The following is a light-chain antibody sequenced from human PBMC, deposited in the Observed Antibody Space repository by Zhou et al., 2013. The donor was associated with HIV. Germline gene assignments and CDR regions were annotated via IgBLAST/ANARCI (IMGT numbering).Light chain of an antibody. CDR2: SAS. CDR1: QGVSNS. Sequence: DIQMTQSPSSLSASVGDRVTITCRASQGVSNSLAWYQQKPGKVPKLLLYSASTLQSGVPSRFSGSGSGTDFTLTISSLQPEDVATYYCQQSYSTPWTFGQGTKVEIK. J-gene: IGKJ1*01. CDR3: QQSYSTPWT. V-gene: IGKV1-27*01.